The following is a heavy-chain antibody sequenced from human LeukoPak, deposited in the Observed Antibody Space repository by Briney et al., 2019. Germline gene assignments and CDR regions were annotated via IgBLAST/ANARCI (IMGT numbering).Heavy chain of an antibody. CDR1: GGSISSSSYY. CDR2: IYYSGST. V-gene: IGHV4-39*01. CDR3: ARGSLGRIAAHPIDYYYYYGMDV. J-gene: IGHJ6*02. Sequence: SETLSLTCTVSGGSISSSSYYWGWIRQPPGKGLEWIGSIYYSGSTYYNSSLKSRVTISVDTSKNQFSLKLSSVTAADTAVYYCARGSLGRIAAHPIDYYYYYGMDVWGQGTTVTVSS. D-gene: IGHD6-6*01.